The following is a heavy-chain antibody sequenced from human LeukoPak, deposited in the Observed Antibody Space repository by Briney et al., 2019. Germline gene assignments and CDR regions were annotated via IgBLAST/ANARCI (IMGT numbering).Heavy chain of an antibody. V-gene: IGHV3-30*03. CDR1: GFTFSSYG. D-gene: IGHD3-10*01. Sequence: PGGSLRLSCAASGFTFSSYGMHWVRQAPGKGLEWVAVISYDGSNKYYADSVKGRFTISRDTAMNTLYLHMHSLREEDTADYYCTRGRGAYGWFDPWGQGTQVTVSS. J-gene: IGHJ5*02. CDR2: ISYDGSNK. CDR3: TRGRGAYGWFDP.